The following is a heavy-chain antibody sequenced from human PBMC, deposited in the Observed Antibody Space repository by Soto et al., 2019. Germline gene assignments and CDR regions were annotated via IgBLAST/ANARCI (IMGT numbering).Heavy chain of an antibody. CDR2: INSDGSST. D-gene: IGHD6-19*01. V-gene: IGHV3-74*01. CDR3: AREGLMYSSGWFDAFDI. Sequence: PGGSLRLSCAASGFTFSGYWMHWVRQVPGKGLVWVSRINSDGSSTSYADSVKGRFTISRDNAKNTLYLQMNSLRAEDTAVYYCAREGLMYSSGWFDAFDIWGQGTMVTVSS. CDR1: GFTFSGYW. J-gene: IGHJ3*02.